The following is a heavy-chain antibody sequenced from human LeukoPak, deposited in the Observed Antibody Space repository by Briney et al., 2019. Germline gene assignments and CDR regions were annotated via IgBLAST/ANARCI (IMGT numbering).Heavy chain of an antibody. V-gene: IGHV3-33*01. CDR3: ARDYSGDY. J-gene: IGHJ4*02. D-gene: IGHD3-10*01. CDR2: IWYDGSNK. Sequence: GGSLRLSCTASGFTFSSYGMHWVRQAPGKGLEWVAVIWYDGSNKYYADSVKGRITISRDDARNSLYLQMNSLRAEDTAMYYCARDYSGDYWGQGTLVTVSS. CDR1: GFTFSSYG.